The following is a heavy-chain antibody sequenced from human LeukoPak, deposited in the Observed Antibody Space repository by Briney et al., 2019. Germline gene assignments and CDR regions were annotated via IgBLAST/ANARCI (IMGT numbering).Heavy chain of an antibody. CDR3: ARDVGRKTPKLLWLQFLGWFDP. J-gene: IGHJ5*02. CDR1: GGTFSSYA. Sequence: GASVKVSCKASGGTFSSYAISCVRQAPGQGLEWMGRIIPILGIANYAQKFQGRVTMTRDTSTSTVYMELSSLRSEDTAVYYCARDVGRKTPKLLWLQFLGWFDPWGQGTLVTVSS. D-gene: IGHD5-24*01. V-gene: IGHV1-69*04. CDR2: IIPILGIA.